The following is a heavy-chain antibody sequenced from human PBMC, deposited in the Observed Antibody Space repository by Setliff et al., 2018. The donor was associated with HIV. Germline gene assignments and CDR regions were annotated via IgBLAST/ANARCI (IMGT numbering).Heavy chain of an antibody. Sequence: SETLSLTCTVSGGSFSSHYWSWIRQPPGKGLEWIGYVFYSGSTNYNPSLKSRVTISVDTSKNHFSLRLNSVTAADTAVYYCATLDSWGQGALVTVSS. CDR1: GGSFSSHY. CDR3: ATLDS. V-gene: IGHV4-59*11. J-gene: IGHJ4*02. CDR2: VFYSGST.